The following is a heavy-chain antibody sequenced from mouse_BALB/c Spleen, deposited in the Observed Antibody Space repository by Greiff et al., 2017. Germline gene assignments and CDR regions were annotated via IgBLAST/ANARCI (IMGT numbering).Heavy chain of an antibody. CDR3: ARNWAYWYFDV. CDR2: LWSGGST. J-gene: IGHJ1*01. V-gene: IGHV2-2*02. CDR1: GFSLTSYG. Sequence: VQLQESGPGLVQPSQSLSITCTVSGFSLTSYGVHWVRQSPGKGLEWLGVLWSGGSTDYNAAFISRLSISKDNSKSQVFFKMNSLQANDTAIYYCARNWAYWYFDVWGAGTTVTVSS.